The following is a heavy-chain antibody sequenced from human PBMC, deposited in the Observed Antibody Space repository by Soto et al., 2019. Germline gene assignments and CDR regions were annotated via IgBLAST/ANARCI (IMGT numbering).Heavy chain of an antibody. V-gene: IGHV3-48*03. CDR3: ARVWQVAIDY. J-gene: IGHJ4*02. CDR2: ISSSGSTI. Sequence: ESGGGLVQPGGSLRLSCAAFGFTFSTYEMNWVRQAPGKGLEWISYISSSGSTIYYADSVKGRFTISRDNAKNSLYLQVNSLRAEDTALYYCARVWQVAIDYWGQGTLVTVSS. CDR1: GFTFSTYE. D-gene: IGHD6-19*01.